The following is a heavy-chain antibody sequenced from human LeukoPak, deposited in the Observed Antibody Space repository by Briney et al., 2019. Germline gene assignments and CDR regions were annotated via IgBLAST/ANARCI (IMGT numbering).Heavy chain of an antibody. Sequence: PGGSLRLSCAVSGFTFSDYWMTWVRQAPGKGLEWVANINEDGSDKKYVDSVKGRFTISRDNAKNSLYLQMNSLRAEDTAVYYCARAVAARPNPDYWGQGTLVTVSS. CDR2: INEDGSDK. CDR3: ARAVAARPNPDY. J-gene: IGHJ4*02. V-gene: IGHV3-7*01. CDR1: GFTFSDYW. D-gene: IGHD6-6*01.